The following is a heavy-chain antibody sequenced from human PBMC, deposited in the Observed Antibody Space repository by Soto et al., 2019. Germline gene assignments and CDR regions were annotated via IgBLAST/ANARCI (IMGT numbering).Heavy chain of an antibody. CDR3: ARGGRVRFLEWFPNPKFDY. V-gene: IGHV4-39*07. D-gene: IGHD3-3*01. Sequence: SETLSLTCTVSGGSISSSSYYWGWIRQPPGKGLEWIGSIYYSGSTNYNPSLKSRVTISVDTSKNQFSLKLSSVTAADTAVYYCARGGRVRFLEWFPNPKFDYWGQGTLVTVSS. CDR2: IYYSGST. J-gene: IGHJ4*02. CDR1: GGSISSSSYY.